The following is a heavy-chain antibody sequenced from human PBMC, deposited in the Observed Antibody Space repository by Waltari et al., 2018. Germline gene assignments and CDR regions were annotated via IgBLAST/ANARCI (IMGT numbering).Heavy chain of an antibody. CDR1: GGTFGRLA. D-gene: IGHD2-2*01. Sequence: QVQLVQSGAEVKKPGSSVKVSCKASGGTFGRLAISWVRQAAGEGLEWMGGIIPKIGESNYAQKFQGRVTITADDSTSIAYMEMSSLSFEDTAMYFCATDTSPPYWGQGTLVIVSS. J-gene: IGHJ4*02. CDR2: IIPKIGES. CDR3: ATDTSPPY. V-gene: IGHV1-69*01.